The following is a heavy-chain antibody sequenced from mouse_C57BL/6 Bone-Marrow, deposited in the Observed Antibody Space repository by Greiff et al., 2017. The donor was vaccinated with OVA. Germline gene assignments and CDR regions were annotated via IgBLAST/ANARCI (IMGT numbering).Heavy chain of an antibody. V-gene: IGHV1-81*01. CDR1: GYTFTSYG. Sequence: QVQLKESGAELARPGASVKLSCKASGYTFTSYGISWVKQRTGQGLEWIGEIYPRSGNTYYNEKFKGKATLTADKSSSTAYMELRSLTSEDSAVYFCARGYYDYDVGDAMDYWGQGTSVTVSS. D-gene: IGHD2-4*01. J-gene: IGHJ4*01. CDR3: ARGYYDYDVGDAMDY. CDR2: IYPRSGNT.